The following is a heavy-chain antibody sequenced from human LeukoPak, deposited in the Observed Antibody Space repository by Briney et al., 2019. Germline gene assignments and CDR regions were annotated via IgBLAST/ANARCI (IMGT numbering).Heavy chain of an antibody. CDR1: GYTFTGYY. CDR2: INPNSGGT. CDR3: ANYWRTSSSPLEY. J-gene: IGHJ4*02. D-gene: IGHD3-3*01. V-gene: IGHV1-2*04. Sequence: GASVKVSCKASGYTFTGYYMHWVRQAPGQGLEWMGWINPNSGGTNYAQKFQGWVTMTRDTSISTAYMELSRLRSDDTALYYCANYWRTSSSPLEYWGQGTLITVSS.